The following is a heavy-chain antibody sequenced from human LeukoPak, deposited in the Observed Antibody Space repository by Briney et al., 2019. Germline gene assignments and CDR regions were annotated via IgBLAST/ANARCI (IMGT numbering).Heavy chain of an antibody. V-gene: IGHV3-23*01. CDR2: ITSSGETT. CDR1: GFNFNDYP. J-gene: IGHJ4*02. D-gene: IGHD1-26*01. Sequence: GGSLRLSCAASGFNFNDYPMSWVRQTPGKGLEWVSAITSSGETTYYADSVRGRFTISRDNSKNTLYLQMNTLRAEDRALYYCAKENPVGGTNYFDYWGQGTLVTVSS. CDR3: AKENPVGGTNYFDY.